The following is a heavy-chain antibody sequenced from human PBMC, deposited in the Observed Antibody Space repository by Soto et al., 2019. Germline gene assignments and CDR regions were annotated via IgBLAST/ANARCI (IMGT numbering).Heavy chain of an antibody. CDR2: ISGNGGST. D-gene: IGHD5-12*01. J-gene: IGHJ6*03. Sequence: PGGSLRLSCAASGFTFSNYAMSWVRQAPGKGLEWVSSISGNGGSTYYADSVKGRFTISRDNSKSTLYLQMNSLRAEDTAKYYCAKGSGYDYNYYYYYMDVWGKGTTVTVSS. CDR1: GFTFSNYA. CDR3: AKGSGYDYNYYYYYMDV. V-gene: IGHV3-23*01.